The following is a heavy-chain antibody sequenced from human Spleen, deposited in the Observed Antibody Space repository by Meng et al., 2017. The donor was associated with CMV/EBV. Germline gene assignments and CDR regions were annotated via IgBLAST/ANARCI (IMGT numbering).Heavy chain of an antibody. V-gene: IGHV3-23*01. Sequence: GGSLRLSCRASGYTFSSYSMSWVRQAPGKGLEWVSSISGSGGSTYSADSVKGRLTISRDNSKNTLYLQMNSLRAEDTAVYYCAKDLTELGVGYDAFDIWGQGTMVTVSS. D-gene: IGHD1-7*01. CDR1: GYTFSSYS. CDR3: AKDLTELGVGYDAFDI. J-gene: IGHJ3*02. CDR2: ISGSGGST.